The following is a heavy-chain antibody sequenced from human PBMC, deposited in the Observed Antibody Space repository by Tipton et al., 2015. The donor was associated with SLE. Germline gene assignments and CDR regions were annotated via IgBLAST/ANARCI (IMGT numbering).Heavy chain of an antibody. D-gene: IGHD2-21*01. V-gene: IGHV3-33*01. CDR3: AREVITITDSDAFDI. CDR2: IRYDGSNE. CDR1: GFTFSSYG. J-gene: IGHJ3*02. Sequence: SLRLSCEASGFTFSSYGMHWVRQAPGKGLEWVAFIRYDGSNEHYADSVKGRFTISRDNSQNTLYLQMSSLSAEDTAMYYCAREVITITDSDAFDIWGQGTMVTVSS.